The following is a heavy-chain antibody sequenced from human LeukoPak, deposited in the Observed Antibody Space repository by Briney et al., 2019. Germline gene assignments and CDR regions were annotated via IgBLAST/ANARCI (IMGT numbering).Heavy chain of an antibody. CDR2: INHSGST. Sequence: PSETLSLTCAVYGGSFSGYYWSWIRQPPGKGLEWIGEINHSGSTNYNPSPKSRVTISVDTSKNQFSLKLSSVTAADTAVYYCARGSRTGTTRSTLFGVANSVLFDYWGQGTLVTVSS. V-gene: IGHV4-34*01. D-gene: IGHD3-3*01. J-gene: IGHJ4*02. CDR1: GGSFSGYY. CDR3: ARGSRTGTTRSTLFGVANSVLFDY.